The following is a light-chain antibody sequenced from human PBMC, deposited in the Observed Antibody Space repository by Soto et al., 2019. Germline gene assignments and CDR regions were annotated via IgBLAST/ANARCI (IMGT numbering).Light chain of an antibody. CDR2: QDS. CDR1: KLGDKY. J-gene: IGLJ2*01. CDR3: QAWDSNTVV. Sequence: SYELTQPPSVSVSPGQTASITCSGDKLGDKYACWYQQKPGQSPVMVIYQDSKRPSGIPERFSGSNSGNTATLTISGTQAMDEADYYCQAWDSNTVVFAGGTKLNVL. V-gene: IGLV3-1*01.